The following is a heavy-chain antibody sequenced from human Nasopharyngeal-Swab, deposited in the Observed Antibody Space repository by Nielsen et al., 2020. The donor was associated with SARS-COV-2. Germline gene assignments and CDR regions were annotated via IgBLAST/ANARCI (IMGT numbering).Heavy chain of an antibody. V-gene: IGHV3-23*01. Sequence: GESLKISCAASGFTVSSNYMSWVRQAPGKGLEWVSAISGSGGSTYYADSVKGRFTISRDNSKNTLYLQMNSLRAEDTAVYYCAKLAEVGTFFDYWGQGTLVTVSS. CDR2: ISGSGGST. CDR1: GFTVSSNY. J-gene: IGHJ4*02. D-gene: IGHD1-26*01. CDR3: AKLAEVGTFFDY.